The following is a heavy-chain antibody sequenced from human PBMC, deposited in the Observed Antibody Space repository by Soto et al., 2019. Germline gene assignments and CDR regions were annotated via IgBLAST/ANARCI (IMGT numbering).Heavy chain of an antibody. CDR1: GGTFSSYT. Sequence: SVKVSCKASGGTFSSYTISWVRQAPGQGLEWMGRIIPILGIANYAQKFRGRVTITADKSTSTAYMELSSLRSEDTAVYYCAREVRGVIYYYYGMEVWGQGTTVTVSS. V-gene: IGHV1-69*04. J-gene: IGHJ6*02. CDR2: IIPILGIA. D-gene: IGHD3-10*01. CDR3: AREVRGVIYYYYGMEV.